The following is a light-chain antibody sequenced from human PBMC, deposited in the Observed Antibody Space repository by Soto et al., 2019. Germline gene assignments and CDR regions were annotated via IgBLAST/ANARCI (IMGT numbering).Light chain of an antibody. J-gene: IGLJ2*01. CDR1: SSDVGGYNY. CDR2: EVS. Sequence: QSALTQPASVSGSPGQSITLSCTGTSSDVGGYNYFYWYQQHPGKAPKLMIYEVSNRTSGVSNRCPGSKSGTTASLTISGPQAEEEADYYCSSYTSSSTHVVFGGGTKVTVL. V-gene: IGLV2-14*01. CDR3: SSYTSSSTHVV.